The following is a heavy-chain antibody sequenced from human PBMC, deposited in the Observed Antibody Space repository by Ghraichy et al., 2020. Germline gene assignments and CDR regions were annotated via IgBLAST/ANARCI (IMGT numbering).Heavy chain of an antibody. J-gene: IGHJ4*02. CDR2: INHSGST. Sequence: SLTCAVYGGSFSGYYWSWIRQPPGKGLEWIGEINHSGSTNYNPSLKSRVTISVDTSKNQFSLKLSSVTAADTAVYYCARVALLWFGELLPYYFDYWGQGTLVTVSS. CDR1: GGSFSGYY. CDR3: ARVALLWFGELLPYYFDY. D-gene: IGHD3-10*01. V-gene: IGHV4-34*01.